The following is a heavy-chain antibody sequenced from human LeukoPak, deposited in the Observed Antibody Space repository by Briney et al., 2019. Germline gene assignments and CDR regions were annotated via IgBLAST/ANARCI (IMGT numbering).Heavy chain of an antibody. CDR2: INPNSGGT. D-gene: IGHD2-8*01. CDR1: GYIFTDYY. CDR3: ARLMWPPGIDY. V-gene: IGHV1-2*06. Sequence: ASVKVSCKASGYIFTDYYVHWVRQAPGQELGWMGRINPNSGGTNYAQKFQGRVTMTRDTSISAAYMELSRLRSDDTAVYYCARLMWPPGIDYWGQGTLVTVSS. J-gene: IGHJ4*02.